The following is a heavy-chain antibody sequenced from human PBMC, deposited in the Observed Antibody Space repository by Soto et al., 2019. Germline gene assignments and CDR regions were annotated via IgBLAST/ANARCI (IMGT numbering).Heavy chain of an antibody. CDR3: AKGGPSGYYYSKHFPDY. CDR1: GFTFSSYG. Sequence: GGSLRLSCAASGFTFSSYGMHWVRQAPGKGLEWVAVIWYDGSNKYYADSVKGRFTISRDNSKNTLYLQMNSLRAEDTAVYYCAKGGPSGYYYSKHFPDYWGQGTLVTVSS. J-gene: IGHJ4*02. D-gene: IGHD3-22*01. V-gene: IGHV3-33*06. CDR2: IWYDGSNK.